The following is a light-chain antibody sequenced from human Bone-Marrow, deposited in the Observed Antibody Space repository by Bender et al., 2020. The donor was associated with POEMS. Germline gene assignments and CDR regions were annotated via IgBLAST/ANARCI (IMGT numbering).Light chain of an antibody. Sequence: QSALTQPPSASGSPGQSVTISCTGTSNDIGAYNYVSWYQQHPGKAPQLMIYEVHNRPSGVSDRFSGSSSGAERFLNISNVQSEDEADYYCQTWGTAIQDIVFGGGTKLTVL. CDR2: EVH. J-gene: IGLJ2*01. CDR3: QTWGTAIQDIV. V-gene: IGLV2-8*01. CDR1: SNDIGAYNY.